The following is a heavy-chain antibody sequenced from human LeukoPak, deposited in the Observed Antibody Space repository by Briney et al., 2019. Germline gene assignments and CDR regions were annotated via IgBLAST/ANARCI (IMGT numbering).Heavy chain of an antibody. D-gene: IGHD2-2*03. Sequence: GGSLRLSCAASGFTFSSYGMHWVRQAPGKGLEWVAFIRYDGSNKYYADSVKGRFTISRDNAKNSLYLQMNGLRAEDTAVYYCARDLVIVANRGTYWGQGTLVTVSS. CDR2: IRYDGSNK. CDR3: ARDLVIVANRGTY. CDR1: GFTFSSYG. J-gene: IGHJ4*02. V-gene: IGHV3-30*02.